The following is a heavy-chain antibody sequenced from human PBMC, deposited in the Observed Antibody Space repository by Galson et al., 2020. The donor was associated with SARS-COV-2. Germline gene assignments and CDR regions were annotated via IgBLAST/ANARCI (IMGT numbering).Heavy chain of an antibody. CDR2: FNPRGRI. CDR3: ARDRYYGALDI. CDR1: GGSITSHY. V-gene: IGHV4-4*07. Sequence: SETLSLTCTVSGGSITSHYWSWVRQPPAKEPEWIARFNPRGRIDYNPSLKSRVIMSVDTSNNHFSLSVTSVTAADTAVYYCARDRYYGALDIWGQGTMVTVSS. D-gene: IGHD3-16*01. J-gene: IGHJ3*02.